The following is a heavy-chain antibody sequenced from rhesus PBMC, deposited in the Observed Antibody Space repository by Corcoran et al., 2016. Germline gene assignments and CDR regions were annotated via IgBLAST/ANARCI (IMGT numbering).Heavy chain of an antibody. CDR3: ARGPTRMITVTP. CDR1: GGSISRTS. V-gene: IGHV4-173*01. J-gene: IGHJ4*01. D-gene: IGHD3-9*01. Sequence: HLQLQDSGPGLVTPSETLSLTCAVSGGSISRTSWPLCRQPPGTGLEWIGRISGSGGSTDYNPSIKSRVTISTDTSKNQFSLKLSSVTAADTAVYYGARGPTRMITVTPWGQGVLVTVSS. CDR2: ISGSGGST.